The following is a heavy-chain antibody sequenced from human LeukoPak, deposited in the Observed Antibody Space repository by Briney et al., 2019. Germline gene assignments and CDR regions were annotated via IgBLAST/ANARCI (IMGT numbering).Heavy chain of an antibody. V-gene: IGHV1-2*02. J-gene: IGHJ6*03. CDR1: GYTFTGYY. CDR3: ARAAAGRDYYYYMDV. Sequence: ASVKVSCKASGYTFTGYYMHWVRQAPGQGLEWMGWINPNSGGTNYAQKFQGRVTMTRDTSISTAYMELSRLRSDDTAVYYCARAAAGRDYYYYMDVWGKGTTVTVSS. CDR2: INPNSGGT.